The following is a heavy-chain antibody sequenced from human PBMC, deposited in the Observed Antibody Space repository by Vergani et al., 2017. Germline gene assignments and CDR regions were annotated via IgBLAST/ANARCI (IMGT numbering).Heavy chain of an antibody. CDR3: ARGPRDAFDI. CDR1: GGSISSYY. CDR2: IYYSGST. Sequence: QVQLQESGPGLVKPSETLSLTCTDSGGSISSYYWSWIRQPPGKGLEWIGYIYYSGSTNYNPSLKSRVTISVDTSKNQFSLKLSSVTAADTAVYYCARGPRDAFDIWGQGTMVTGSS. J-gene: IGHJ3*02. V-gene: IGHV4-59*01.